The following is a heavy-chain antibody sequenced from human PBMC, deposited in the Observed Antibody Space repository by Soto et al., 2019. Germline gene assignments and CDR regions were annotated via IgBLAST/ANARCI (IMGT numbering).Heavy chain of an antibody. V-gene: IGHV3-30-3*01. CDR2: ILHDGSNK. J-gene: IGHJ1*01. CDR3: ATDRPRITVSGEYFRH. D-gene: IGHD6-19*01. CDR1: GFPLSNYA. Sequence: GGSLRLSCAPSGFPLSNYAMFWVRQAPGKGLEWVALILHDGSNKYYGDSVKGRFTISRDNSRNTLYLLMSSLRAEDTAVYYCATDRPRITVSGEYFRHWGQGTLVTVSS.